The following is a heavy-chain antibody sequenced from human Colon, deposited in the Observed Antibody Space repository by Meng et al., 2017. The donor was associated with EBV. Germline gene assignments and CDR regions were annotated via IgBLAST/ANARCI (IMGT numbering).Heavy chain of an antibody. D-gene: IGHD3-22*01. CDR3: ARVTGKMYYDGSGYPEVFDY. CDR2: IDYSGSR. CDR1: GAFSSSDDYC. V-gene: IGHV4-30-4*08. J-gene: IGHJ4*02. Sequence: LRETGPVLVSPFQPLAPSCSLSGAFSSSDDYCWSWVRQTAGNGLELTGDIDYSGSRYYHPSLKSRVTISVDTSKYQFSLKLSSVTAGDTAVYYCARVTGKMYYDGSGYPEVFDYWGQGTLVTVSS.